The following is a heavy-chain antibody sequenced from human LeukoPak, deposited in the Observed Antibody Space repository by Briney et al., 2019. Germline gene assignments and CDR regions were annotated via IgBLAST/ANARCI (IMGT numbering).Heavy chain of an antibody. D-gene: IGHD3-10*01. CDR1: GLTFSTYA. V-gene: IGHV3-23*01. CDR3: AKYGSAGGGIGFVP. CDR2: ISATGSTT. J-gene: IGHJ5*02. Sequence: PGGALILSCTASGLTFSTYALSWVRQTPGKGLEWLSVISATGSTTYYADSVRGRFTISRDNPKNTLYLQMNNLRAEDPAVNYCAKYGSAGGGIGFVPWGEGTLVTVSS.